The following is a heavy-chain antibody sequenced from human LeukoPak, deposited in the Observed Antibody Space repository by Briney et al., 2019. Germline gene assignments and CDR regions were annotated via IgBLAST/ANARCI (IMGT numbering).Heavy chain of an antibody. J-gene: IGHJ4*02. CDR2: MLYSGNT. CDR3: ARHLDSRGRYFDY. V-gene: IGHV4-39*01. CDR1: GGSISSGSHY. Sequence: SQTLSLTCIVSGGSISSGSHYWAWVRQPPGKGLEWIASMLYSGNTYYNPSLKSRVTISVDTSKNQFFLRLSSVTAADTTVYYCARHLDSRGRYFDYWGQGTLVTVSS. D-gene: IGHD3-22*01.